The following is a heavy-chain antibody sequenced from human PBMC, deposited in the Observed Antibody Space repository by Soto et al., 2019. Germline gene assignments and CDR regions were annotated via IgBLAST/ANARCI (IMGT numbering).Heavy chain of an antibody. Sequence: PGGSLRLSCAASGFTFSSYAMSWVRQAPGKGLEWVSAISGSGGSTYYADSVKGRFTISRDNSKNTLYLQVNSLRAEDTAVYYCAKDDRLTDPPPDYRIVVVPAGDYWGQGTLVTVSS. J-gene: IGHJ4*02. CDR1: GFTFSSYA. CDR3: AKDDRLTDPPPDYRIVVVPAGDY. CDR2: ISGSGGST. D-gene: IGHD2-2*01. V-gene: IGHV3-23*01.